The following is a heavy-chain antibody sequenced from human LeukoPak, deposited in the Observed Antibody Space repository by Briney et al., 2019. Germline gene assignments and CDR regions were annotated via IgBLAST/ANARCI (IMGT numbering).Heavy chain of an antibody. D-gene: IGHD3-10*01. CDR1: GGSISSSSYY. CDR3: ARGKRGGHITMVRGVITVLDY. J-gene: IGHJ4*02. CDR2: IYYSGST. Sequence: SETLSLTCTVSGGSISSSSYYWGWIRQPPGKGLEWIGSIYYSGSTYYNPSLKSRVTISVDTSKNQFSLKLSSVTAADTAVYYCARGKRGGHITMVRGVITVLDYWGQGTLVTVSS. V-gene: IGHV4-39*07.